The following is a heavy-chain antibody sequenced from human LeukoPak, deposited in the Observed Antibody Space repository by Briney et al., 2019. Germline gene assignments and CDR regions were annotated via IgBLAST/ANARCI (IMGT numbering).Heavy chain of an antibody. Sequence: GESLKISCKGSGYNFTSYWIAWVRQMPGKGLEWMGIIYPGDSNAKYSLSFQGQVTISADKSISTAYLQWSSLKASDSAMYYCARHASGSYYKALDYWGQGTLVTVSS. J-gene: IGHJ4*02. V-gene: IGHV5-51*01. CDR3: ARHASGSYYKALDY. D-gene: IGHD1-26*01. CDR2: IYPGDSNA. CDR1: GYNFTSYW.